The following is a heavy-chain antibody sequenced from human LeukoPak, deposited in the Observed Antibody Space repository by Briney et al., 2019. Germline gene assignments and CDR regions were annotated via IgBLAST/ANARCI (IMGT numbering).Heavy chain of an antibody. CDR2: IFHSGST. CDR1: GGSISSGNW. V-gene: IGHV4-4*02. D-gene: IGHD6-19*01. CDR3: ARGISPGSGWFFDF. J-gene: IGHJ3*01. Sequence: SETLSLTCAVSGGSISSGNWWWWVRQPPGKGLEWIGEIFHSGSTNYNTSLKSRVTISVDKSKNPYSLKLTYVTAADTAVYYCARGISPGSGWFFDFWGQGTTVTVSS.